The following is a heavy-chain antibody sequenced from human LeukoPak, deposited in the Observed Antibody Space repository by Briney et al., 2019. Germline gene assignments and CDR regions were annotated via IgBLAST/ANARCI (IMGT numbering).Heavy chain of an antibody. D-gene: IGHD6-19*01. J-gene: IGHJ4*02. V-gene: IGHV1-3*01. CDR2: INAGNGNT. CDR1: GYTFTSYA. CDR3: ARSIVGPDSSGWYYFDY. Sequence: GASVKVSCTASGYTFTSYAMHWVRQAPGQRLEWMGWINAGNGNTKYSQKFQGRVTITRDTSASTAYMELSSLRSEDTAVYYCARSIVGPDSSGWYYFDYWGQGTLVTVSS.